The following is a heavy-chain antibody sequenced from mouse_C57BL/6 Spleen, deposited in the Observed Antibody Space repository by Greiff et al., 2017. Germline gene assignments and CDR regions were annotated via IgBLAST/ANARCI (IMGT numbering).Heavy chain of an antibody. Sequence: EVKVEESGGGLVKPGGSLKLSCAASGFSFSSYAMSWVRQTPEKRLEWVATISDGGSYTYYPDNVKGRFTISRDNAKNNLYLQMSHLKSEDTAMYYCARDISYYFDYWGQGTTLTVAS. V-gene: IGHV5-4*01. CDR3: ARDISYYFDY. CDR1: GFSFSSYA. J-gene: IGHJ2*01. CDR2: ISDGGSYT.